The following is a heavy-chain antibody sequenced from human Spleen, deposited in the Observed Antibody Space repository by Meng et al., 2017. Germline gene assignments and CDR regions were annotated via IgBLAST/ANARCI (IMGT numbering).Heavy chain of an antibody. J-gene: IGHJ4*02. Sequence: GESLKISCAASGFTFSDYYMTWVRQAPGKGLEWISYIAGSGSNTIYYADSVKGRFTISRDNAKNSLYLQMSSLRVEDTAMYFCARGRMSQNGDYWGQGTLVTVSS. D-gene: IGHD2-8*01. CDR3: ARGRMSQNGDY. CDR2: IAGSGSNTI. CDR1: GFTFSDYY. V-gene: IGHV3-11*04.